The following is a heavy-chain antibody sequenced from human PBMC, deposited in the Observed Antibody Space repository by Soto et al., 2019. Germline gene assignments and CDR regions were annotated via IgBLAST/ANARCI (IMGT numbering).Heavy chain of an antibody. CDR2: ISNDGSNK. J-gene: IGHJ6*03. Sequence: PGGSLRLSCAASGFTFSSYWMHWVRQAPGKGLVWVAGISNDGSNKNYADSVKGRFTISRDNSKNTLYLQMNSLRAEDTAVYYCARDAYYDFWSGYPYYYMDVWGKGTTVTVSS. V-gene: IGHV3-33*08. D-gene: IGHD3-3*01. CDR3: ARDAYYDFWSGYPYYYMDV. CDR1: GFTFSSYW.